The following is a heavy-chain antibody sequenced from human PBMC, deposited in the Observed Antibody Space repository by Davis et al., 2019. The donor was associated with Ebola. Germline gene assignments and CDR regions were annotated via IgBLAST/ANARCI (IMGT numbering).Heavy chain of an antibody. CDR3: ARDGTVVTAIIYYYGMDV. CDR2: ISYDGSNK. J-gene: IGHJ6*02. Sequence: GESLKISCAASGFTFSSYGMHWVRQAPGKGLEWVAVISYDGSNKYYADSVKGRFTISRDNSKNTLYLQMNSLRAEDTAVYYCARDGTVVTAIIYYYGMDVWGQGTTVTVSS. CDR1: GFTFSSYG. D-gene: IGHD2-21*02. V-gene: IGHV3-30*19.